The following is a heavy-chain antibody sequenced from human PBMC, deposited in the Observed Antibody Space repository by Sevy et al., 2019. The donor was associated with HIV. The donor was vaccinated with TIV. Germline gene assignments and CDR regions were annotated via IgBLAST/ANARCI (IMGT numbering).Heavy chain of an antibody. CDR2: INHSGST. J-gene: IGHJ3*02. D-gene: IGHD2-2*01. Sequence: SETLSLTCAVYGGSFSGYYWSWIRQPPGKGLEWIGEINHSGSTNYNPSLKSRVTISVDTSKNQFSLKLSSVTAADTAVYYCERHCGSTSCSHAFDIWGQGTMGTVSS. V-gene: IGHV4-34*01. CDR3: ERHCGSTSCSHAFDI. CDR1: GGSFSGYY.